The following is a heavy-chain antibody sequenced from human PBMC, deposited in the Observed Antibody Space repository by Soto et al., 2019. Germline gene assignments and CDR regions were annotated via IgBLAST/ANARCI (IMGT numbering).Heavy chain of an antibody. Sequence: SETLSLTCFVSGGSISSNNYYWGWIRQPPGKGLEWIGSMSYSRSTYYNPSLKSRVTISVDTSKNRFSLKLTSVTAADTAVYYCARVMDSSSSPRETYYYYGMDVWGQGTTVTVSS. CDR1: GGSISSNNYY. D-gene: IGHD6-6*01. CDR3: ARVMDSSSSPRETYYYYGMDV. J-gene: IGHJ6*02. CDR2: MSYSRST. V-gene: IGHV4-39*01.